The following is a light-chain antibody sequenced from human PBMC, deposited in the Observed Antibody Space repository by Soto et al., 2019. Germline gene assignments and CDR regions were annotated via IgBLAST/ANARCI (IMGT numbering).Light chain of an antibody. J-gene: IGLJ1*01. Sequence: QSALTQPASVSGSPGQSITISCTGTSSDVGGYDFVSWYQHHPGKAPKLMIYAVTDRPSGVSSRFSGSKSGNTASLTISGLQAEDEADYYCSSYTSSSTLFGTGTKLT. CDR2: AVT. CDR3: SSYTSSSTL. CDR1: SSDVGGYDF. V-gene: IGLV2-14*01.